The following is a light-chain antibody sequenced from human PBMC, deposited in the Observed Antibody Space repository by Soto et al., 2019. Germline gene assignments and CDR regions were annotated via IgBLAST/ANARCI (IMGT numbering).Light chain of an antibody. V-gene: IGKV3-20*01. CDR3: QQYVSSPPWT. CDR2: GAS. Sequence: EIVLTQSPATLSMSPGERATLSCRASQSISSTYLTWYHQKPGQAPRLLIYGASSRATGVPDRFSGSGSGTDFSLTISRLEPEDFAVYYCQQYVSSPPWTFGQGTKVDIK. J-gene: IGKJ1*01. CDR1: QSISSTY.